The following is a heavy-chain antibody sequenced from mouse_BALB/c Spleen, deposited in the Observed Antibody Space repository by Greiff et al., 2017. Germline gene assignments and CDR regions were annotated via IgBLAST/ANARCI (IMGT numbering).Heavy chain of an antibody. V-gene: IGHV5-6*01. CDR1: GFTFSSYG. D-gene: IGHD2-1*01. CDR2: ISSGGSYT. J-gene: IGHJ3*01. Sequence: EVQLVESGGDLVKPGGSLKLSCAASGFTFSSYGMSWVRQTPDKRLEWVATISSGGSYTYYPDSVKGRFTISRDNAKNTLYLQMSSLKSEDTAMYYCASHGNSFAYWGQGTLVTVSA. CDR3: ASHGNSFAY.